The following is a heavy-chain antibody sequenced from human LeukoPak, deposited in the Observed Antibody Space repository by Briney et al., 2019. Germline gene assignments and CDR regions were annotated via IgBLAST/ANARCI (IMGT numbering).Heavy chain of an antibody. V-gene: IGHV4-59*01. J-gene: IGHJ6*03. Sequence: SETLSLTCTVSGGSISSYYWSWIRQPPGKGLEWIGYIYYSGSTNYNPSLKSRVTISVDTSKNQFSLKLSSVTAADTAVYYCARHGGPYYYYYMDVWGKGTTVTVSS. CDR2: IYYSGST. D-gene: IGHD4-23*01. CDR1: GGSISSYY. CDR3: ARHGGPYYYYYMDV.